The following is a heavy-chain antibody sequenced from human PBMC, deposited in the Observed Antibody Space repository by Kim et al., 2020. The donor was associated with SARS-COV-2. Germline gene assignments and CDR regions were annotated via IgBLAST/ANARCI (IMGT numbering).Heavy chain of an antibody. Sequence: GGSLRLSCTASGFTFGDYAMSWVRQAPGKGLEWVGFIRSKAYGGTTEYAASVKGRFTISRDDSKSIAYLQMNSLKTEDTAVYYCTLHRDGYNLGYWGQGTLVTVSS. CDR3: TLHRDGYNLGY. V-gene: IGHV3-49*04. CDR1: GFTFGDYA. CDR2: IRSKAYGGTT. J-gene: IGHJ4*02. D-gene: IGHD5-12*01.